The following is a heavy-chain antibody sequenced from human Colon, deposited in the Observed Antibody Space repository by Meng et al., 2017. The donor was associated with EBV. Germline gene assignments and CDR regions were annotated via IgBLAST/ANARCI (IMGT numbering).Heavy chain of an antibody. J-gene: IGHJ4*02. CDR2: INHVGST. Sequence: QVALQQVGAGLLKPSETLSLTCTVYGGSFSDAYWTWIRQPPGKGLEWIGEINHVGSTTYNPSLKSRVTISVDTSKNQFSLKLSSVTAADAAVYYCASSDCSGGTCYLDCWGQGTLVTVSS. V-gene: IGHV4-34*01. CDR1: GGSFSDAY. D-gene: IGHD2-15*01. CDR3: ASSDCSGGTCYLDC.